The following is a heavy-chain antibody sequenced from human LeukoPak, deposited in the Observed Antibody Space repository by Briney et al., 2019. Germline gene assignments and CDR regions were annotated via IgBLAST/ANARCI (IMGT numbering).Heavy chain of an antibody. D-gene: IGHD3-16*02. CDR3: SGGIRLGELSS. V-gene: IGHV3-20*04. CDR1: GFTFDDYG. Sequence: PGGSLRLSCADSGFTFDDYGMSWVRQAPGKGLEWVSGINWNGGSTGYADSVKGRFTISRDNAKNSLYLQMNSLRAEDTALYYCSGGIRLGELSSWGQGTLVTVSS. J-gene: IGHJ5*02. CDR2: INWNGGST.